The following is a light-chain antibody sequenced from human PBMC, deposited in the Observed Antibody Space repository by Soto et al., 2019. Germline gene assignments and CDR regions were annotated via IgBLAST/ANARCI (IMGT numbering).Light chain of an antibody. V-gene: IGLV2-14*01. Sequence: QSALTQPASVSGSPGQAITISCTGTSSDVGGYTYVSWYQQHPGKAPKFIIYDVINRPSGVSNRFSGSKSDNTASLTISGPQAEDEADYDCCSYSHANTSPLVFGSGTQLTVL. J-gene: IGLJ6*01. CDR1: SSDVGGYTY. CDR3: CSYSHANTSPLV. CDR2: DVI.